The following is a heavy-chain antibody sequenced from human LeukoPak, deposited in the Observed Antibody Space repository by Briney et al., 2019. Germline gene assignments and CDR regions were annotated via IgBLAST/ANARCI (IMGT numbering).Heavy chain of an antibody. Sequence: PGRSLRLSCAASGFTFSSYAMHWVRQAPGKGLEWVAVIWYDGSNKYYADSVKGRFTISRDNSKTTLYLQINSLRAEDTAVYYCAKGPRGSQYYDILTGYYRLDFDYWGQGTLVTVSS. CDR2: IWYDGSNK. CDR3: AKGPRGSQYYDILTGYYRLDFDY. J-gene: IGHJ4*02. D-gene: IGHD3-9*01. CDR1: GFTFSSYA. V-gene: IGHV3-33*06.